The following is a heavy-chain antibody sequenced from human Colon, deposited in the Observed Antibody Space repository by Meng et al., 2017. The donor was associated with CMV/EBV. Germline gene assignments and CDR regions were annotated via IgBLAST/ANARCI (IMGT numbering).Heavy chain of an antibody. CDR2: IFHSGTT. CDR3: VREGDILVPAARVDY. Sequence: GSLRLSYTVSNFSISRGFFWGCTRQSPGKGLEWIGSIFHSGTTYYNPSLKSRVTISLDMSKNQFSLKVISVTAADTAVYYCVREGDILVPAARVDYWGQGMLVTVSS. V-gene: IGHV4-38-2*02. D-gene: IGHD2-2*01. J-gene: IGHJ4*02. CDR1: NFSISRGFF.